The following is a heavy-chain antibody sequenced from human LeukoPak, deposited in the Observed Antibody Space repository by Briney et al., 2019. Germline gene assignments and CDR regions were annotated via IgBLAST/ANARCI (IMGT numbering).Heavy chain of an antibody. CDR3: ARVKGIAARLNWFDP. CDR1: GGSFSGYY. V-gene: IGHV4-34*01. D-gene: IGHD6-6*01. CDR2: INHSGST. J-gene: IGHJ5*01. Sequence: SETLSLTCAVYGGSFSGYYWSWIRQPPGKGLEWIGEINHSGSTNYNPSLKSRVTISVDTSKNQFSLKLSSVTAADTAVYYCARVKGIAARLNWFDPWGQGTTVTVSS.